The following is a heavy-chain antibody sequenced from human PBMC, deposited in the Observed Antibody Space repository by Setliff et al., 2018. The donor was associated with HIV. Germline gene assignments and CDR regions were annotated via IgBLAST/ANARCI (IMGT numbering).Heavy chain of an antibody. CDR2: ISSNGLST. V-gene: IGHV3-64*02. Sequence: PGGSLRLSCAASGFTFSTYSMNWVRQAPGKGLEYVSAISSNGLSTYYADSVKGRFTISRDNSKSTLYLQMGSLRAEDMAVYYCARDAEVGTTYFDYWGQGTLVTVSS. CDR3: ARDAEVGTTYFDY. D-gene: IGHD1-26*01. CDR1: GFTFSTYS. J-gene: IGHJ4*02.